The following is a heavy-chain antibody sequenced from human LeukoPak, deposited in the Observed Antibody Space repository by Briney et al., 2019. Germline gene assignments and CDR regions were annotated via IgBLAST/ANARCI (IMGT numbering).Heavy chain of an antibody. CDR1: GGSISSSGDY. V-gene: IGHV4-39*01. CDR2: IYYSGST. CDR3: ARRGGYSGYGPFDY. J-gene: IGHJ4*02. Sequence: PSETLSLTCTVSGGSISSSGDYWGWIRQPPGTGLEWIGTIYYSGSTYYNPSLKSRVTISVDTSKNQFSLKLSSVTAADTAVYYCARRGGYSGYGPFDYWGQGTLVTVSS. D-gene: IGHD5-12*01.